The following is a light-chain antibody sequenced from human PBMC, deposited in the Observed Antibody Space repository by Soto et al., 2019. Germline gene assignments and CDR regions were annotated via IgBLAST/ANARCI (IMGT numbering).Light chain of an antibody. V-gene: IGKV3-20*01. CDR1: QSVSSSY. J-gene: IGKJ5*01. Sequence: EIVLTQSPGTLSLSPGERATLSCRASQSVSSSYLAWYQQRPGQAPRLLIYGTSSRATGIPDRFSGSGSGTDVTLTISRLKPADFAVYYWQQYGSSPLVTFGQGTRLEIK. CDR2: GTS. CDR3: QQYGSSPLVT.